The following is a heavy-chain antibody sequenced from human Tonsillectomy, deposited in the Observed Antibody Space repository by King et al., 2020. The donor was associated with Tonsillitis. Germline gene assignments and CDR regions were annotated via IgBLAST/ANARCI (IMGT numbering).Heavy chain of an antibody. Sequence: VQLVESGGVVAQPGGSLRLSCPASGFRFDDYTMHWVRQAPGKGLEWVSLINWDDNSPSYADSMRGRFTISRDNSKNSLYLEMNGLRTEDTALYFCSRGGGGDGFDLWGQGTMVTVSS. CDR3: SRGGGGDGFDL. CDR1: GFRFDDYT. V-gene: IGHV3-43*01. CDR2: INWDDNSP. D-gene: IGHD4-23*01. J-gene: IGHJ3*01.